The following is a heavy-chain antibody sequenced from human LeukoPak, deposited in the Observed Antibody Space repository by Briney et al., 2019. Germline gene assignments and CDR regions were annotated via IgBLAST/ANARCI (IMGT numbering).Heavy chain of an antibody. J-gene: IGHJ3*02. V-gene: IGHV3-21*01. CDR2: ISSSSSYI. CDR1: GFTFSSYS. D-gene: IGHD3-3*01. CDR3: ARVVRAATYDFWSGYYSENAFDI. Sequence: GGSLRLSCAASGFTFSSYSMNWVRQAPGKGLEWVSSISSSSSYIYYADSVKGRFTISRGNAKNSLYLQMNSLRAEDTAVYYCARVVRAATYDFWSGYYSENAFDIWGQGTMVTVSS.